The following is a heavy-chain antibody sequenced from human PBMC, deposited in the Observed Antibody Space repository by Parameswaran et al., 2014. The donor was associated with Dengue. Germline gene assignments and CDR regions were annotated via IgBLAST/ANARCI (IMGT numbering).Heavy chain of an antibody. D-gene: IGHD1-26*01. Sequence: PGKGLEWIGYIYYSGSTNYNPSLKSRVTISVDTSKNQFSLKLSSVTAADTAVYYCARGQGVGDIPSYYFDYWGQGTLVTVSS. CDR2: IYYSGST. J-gene: IGHJ4*02. V-gene: IGHV4-59*13. CDR3: ARGQGVGDIPSYYFDY.